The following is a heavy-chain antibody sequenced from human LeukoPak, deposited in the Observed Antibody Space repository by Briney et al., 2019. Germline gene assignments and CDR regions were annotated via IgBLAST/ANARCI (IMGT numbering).Heavy chain of an antibody. V-gene: IGHV1-2*06. CDR2: INPNSGGT. D-gene: IGHD5-18*01. Sequence: GASVKVSCKASGYTFTRYYMHWVRQAPGQGIEWMGRINPNSGGTNYVQKFQGRVTMTRDTSISTAYMVLSRLRSDDTAVYYCARSIQLWSTSDYAGQGTLVTVS. J-gene: IGHJ4*02. CDR1: GYTFTRYY. CDR3: ARSIQLWSTSDY.